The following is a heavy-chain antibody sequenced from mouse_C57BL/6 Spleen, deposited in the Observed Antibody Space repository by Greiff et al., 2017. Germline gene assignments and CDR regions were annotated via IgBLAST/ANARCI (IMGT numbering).Heavy chain of an antibody. D-gene: IGHD1-1*01. J-gene: IGHJ1*03. V-gene: IGHV1-52*01. CDR1: GYTFTSYW. Sequence: QLQQPGAELVRPGSSVKLSCKASGYTFTSYWMHWVKQRPIQGLEWIGNIDPSDSETHYNQKFKDKATLTVDKSSSTAYMQLSSLTSEDSAVYYCATLLRSWYFDVWGTGTTVTVSS. CDR3: ATLLRSWYFDV. CDR2: IDPSDSET.